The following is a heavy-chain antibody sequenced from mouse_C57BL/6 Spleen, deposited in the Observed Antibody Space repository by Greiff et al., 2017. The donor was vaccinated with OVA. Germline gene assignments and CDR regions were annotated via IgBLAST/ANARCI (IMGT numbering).Heavy chain of an antibody. CDR3: TRSHYYGSSYGAMDY. CDR1: GYTFTSYW. Sequence: VQLQQSGTVLARPGASVKMSCKTSGYTFTSYWMHWVKQRPGQGLAWIGAIYPGNSDTSYNQKFKGKAKLTAVTSASTAYMELSSLTNEDSAVYYCTRSHYYGSSYGAMDYWGQGTSVTVSS. J-gene: IGHJ4*01. CDR2: IYPGNSDT. D-gene: IGHD1-1*01. V-gene: IGHV1-5*01.